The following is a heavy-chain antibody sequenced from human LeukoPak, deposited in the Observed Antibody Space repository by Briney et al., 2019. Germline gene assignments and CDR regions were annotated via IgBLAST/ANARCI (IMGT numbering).Heavy chain of an antibody. V-gene: IGHV3-30*03. CDR3: ARDHSSSPFQH. CDR1: GFTFSRYG. CDR2: MSYDGNNE. Sequence: QSGGSLRLSCAASGFTFSRYGMHWVRQAPDKGLEWVAVMSYDGNNEYYADSVKGRFTISRDSSKNTLHLQMNSLRAEDTAVYYCARDHSSSPFQHWGQGTLVTVSS. D-gene: IGHD6-6*01. J-gene: IGHJ1*01.